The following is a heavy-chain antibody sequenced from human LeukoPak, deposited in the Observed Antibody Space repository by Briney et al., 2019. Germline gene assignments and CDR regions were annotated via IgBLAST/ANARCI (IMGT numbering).Heavy chain of an antibody. CDR3: ARGGGSGYLYGAFDI. Sequence: PGRSLRLSCAASGFTFSSYAMHWVRQAPGKGLEWVAVISYDGSNKYYADSVKGRFTISRDNSKNTLYLQMNSLRAEDTAVYYCARGGGSGYLYGAFDIWGQGTMVTVSS. CDR2: ISYDGSNK. J-gene: IGHJ3*02. V-gene: IGHV3-30-3*01. CDR1: GFTFSSYA. D-gene: IGHD3-22*01.